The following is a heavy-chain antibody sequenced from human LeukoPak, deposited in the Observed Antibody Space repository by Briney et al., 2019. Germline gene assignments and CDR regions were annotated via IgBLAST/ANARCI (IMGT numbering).Heavy chain of an antibody. CDR1: GGSISSSSYY. CDR3: ARVLEQLAVFDY. CDR2: IYYSGST. J-gene: IGHJ4*02. V-gene: IGHV4-39*07. Sequence: SETLSLTCTVSGGSISSSSYYWGWIRQPPGKGLEWVGSIYYSGSTYYNPSLKSRVTISVDTSKNQFSLKLSSVTAADTAVYYCARVLEQLAVFDYWGQGTLVTVSS. D-gene: IGHD6-6*01.